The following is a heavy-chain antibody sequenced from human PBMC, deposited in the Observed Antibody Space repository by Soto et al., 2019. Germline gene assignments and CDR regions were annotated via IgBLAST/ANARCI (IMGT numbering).Heavy chain of an antibody. CDR2: ISAYNGNT. J-gene: IGHJ3*02. CDR1: GYIFSDYG. Sequence: ASVKVSCKSSGYIFSDYGITWVRQAPGQGLEWMGWISAYNGNTDYAQKFQDRLTLATDTSTSTAYMELRSLRSDDTALYYCARPVTSPDHLDIWGQGTRVTVSS. CDR3: ARPVTSPDHLDI. V-gene: IGHV1-18*01. D-gene: IGHD4-4*01.